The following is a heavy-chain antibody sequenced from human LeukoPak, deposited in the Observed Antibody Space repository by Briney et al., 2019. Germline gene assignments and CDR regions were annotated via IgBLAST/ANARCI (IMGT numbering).Heavy chain of an antibody. CDR2: IYSSGTT. Sequence: PSETLSLTCTVSGGSISSYYWSWIRQPAGKGLEWIGRIYSSGTTYYNPSLKSRVTISEDTSKNRFSLELSSVTAADTAVYYCARHRRGTYYSAFDIWGQGTMVTVST. CDR3: ARHRRGTYYSAFDI. J-gene: IGHJ3*02. D-gene: IGHD1-26*01. CDR1: GGSISSYY. V-gene: IGHV4-59*05.